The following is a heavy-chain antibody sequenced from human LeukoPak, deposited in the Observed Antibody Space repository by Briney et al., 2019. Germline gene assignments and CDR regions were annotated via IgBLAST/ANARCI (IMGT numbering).Heavy chain of an antibody. D-gene: IGHD6-13*01. CDR2: INAGNGNT. CDR1: GYIFTSYA. J-gene: IGHJ5*02. Sequence: ASVKVSCKASGYIFTSYAMHWVRQAPGQRLEWMGWINAGNGNTKYSQKFQGRVAITRDTSASTVYMELSSLRSEDTAVYYCARDIDRVFNWFDPWGQGTLVTVSS. CDR3: ARDIDRVFNWFDP. V-gene: IGHV1-3*01.